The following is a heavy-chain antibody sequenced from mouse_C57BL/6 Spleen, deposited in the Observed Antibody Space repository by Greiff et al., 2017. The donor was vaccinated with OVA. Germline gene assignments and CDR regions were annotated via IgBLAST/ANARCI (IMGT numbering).Heavy chain of an antibody. CDR3: ARDYGSSHYYAMDY. Sequence: EVQLQESGPGLVKPSQSLSLTCSVTGYSITSGYYWNWIRQFPGNKLEWMGYISYDGSNNYNPSLKNRISITRDTSKNQFFLKLNSVTTEDTATYYCARDYGSSHYYAMDYWGQGTSVTVSS. CDR2: ISYDGSN. D-gene: IGHD1-1*01. V-gene: IGHV3-6*01. CDR1: GYSITSGYY. J-gene: IGHJ4*01.